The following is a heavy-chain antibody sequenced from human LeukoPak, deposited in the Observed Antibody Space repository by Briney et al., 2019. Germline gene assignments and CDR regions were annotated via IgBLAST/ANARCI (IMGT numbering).Heavy chain of an antibody. Sequence: ASVKVSCKASGGTFSSYAISWVRQAPGQGLEWMGRIIPILGIANYAQKFQGRVTITADKSTSTAYMELSSLRSEDTAVYYCARDDFGCCSTSCYDLTGDYYGMDVWGQGTTVTVSS. D-gene: IGHD2-2*01. CDR3: ARDDFGCCSTSCYDLTGDYYGMDV. J-gene: IGHJ6*02. CDR1: GGTFSSYA. CDR2: IIPILGIA. V-gene: IGHV1-69*04.